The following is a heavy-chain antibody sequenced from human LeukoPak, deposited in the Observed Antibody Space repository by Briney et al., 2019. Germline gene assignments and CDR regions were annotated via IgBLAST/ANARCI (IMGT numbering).Heavy chain of an antibody. CDR2: ISSGGSNK. CDR1: GFTFSSYG. D-gene: IGHD6-6*01. V-gene: IGHV3-30*18. Sequence: PGGSLRLSCAASGFTFSSYGMHWVRQAPGKGLEWVALISSGGSNKYYADSVKGRFTISRDNSKKTLYLQMNSLRAEDTAVYYCAKDYISSSWGDFDYWGQGTLVTVSS. CDR3: AKDYISSSWGDFDY. J-gene: IGHJ4*02.